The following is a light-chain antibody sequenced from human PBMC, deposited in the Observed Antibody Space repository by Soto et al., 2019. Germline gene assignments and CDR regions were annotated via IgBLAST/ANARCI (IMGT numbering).Light chain of an antibody. CDR1: QSISSW. V-gene: IGKV1-5*03. CDR2: KAS. CDR3: QQYNSYSRT. Sequence: DIQMTQSPSTLSASVGDRVTITCRASQSISSWLAWYQQKPGKAPKLLIYKASSLESGVPSRFSGSGSGTEFTLTISSLQRDDFATYYCQQYNSYSRTFGQGTKV. J-gene: IGKJ1*01.